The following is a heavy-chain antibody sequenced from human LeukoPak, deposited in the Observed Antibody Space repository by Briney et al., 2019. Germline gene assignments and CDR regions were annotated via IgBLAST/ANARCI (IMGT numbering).Heavy chain of an antibody. J-gene: IGHJ3*02. V-gene: IGHV3-13*01. CDR2: VGTAGDT. Sequence: GGSLRLSCAASGFTFSNYGMHWVRQATGKGLEWVSSVGTAGDTDYPGSVKGRFTISRENAKNSLYLQMDSLRPEDTAVYYCAREVYGGNQDAFDIWGQGTMVSVSS. CDR3: AREVYGGNQDAFDI. CDR1: GFTFSNYG. D-gene: IGHD4-23*01.